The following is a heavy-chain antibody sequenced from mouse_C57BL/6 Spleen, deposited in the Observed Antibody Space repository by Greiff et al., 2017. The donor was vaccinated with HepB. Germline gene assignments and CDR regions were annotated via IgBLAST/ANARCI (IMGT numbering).Heavy chain of an antibody. CDR2: FHPYNDDT. CDR1: GYTFTNYP. D-gene: IGHD1-1*01. V-gene: IGHV1-47*01. CDR3: ARGYYYGSGDYYAIDY. Sequence: VQLQQSGAELVKPGASVKMSCKASGYTFTNYPIEWMKQNHGKSLEWIGNFHPYNDDTKYNEKFKGKATLTVEKSSSTVYLELSRLTSDDSAVYYCARGYYYGSGDYYAIDYWGQGTSVTVSS. J-gene: IGHJ4*01.